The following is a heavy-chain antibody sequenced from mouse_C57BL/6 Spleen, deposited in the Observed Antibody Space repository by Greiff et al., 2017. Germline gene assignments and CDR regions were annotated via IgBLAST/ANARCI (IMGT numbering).Heavy chain of an antibody. V-gene: IGHV1-15*01. CDR2: IDPETGGT. CDR3: TREVGDY. Sequence: QVQLQQSGAELVRPGASVTLSCKASGYTFTDYEMHWVKQTPVHGLEWIGAIDPETGGTAYNQKFKGKAILTANKSSRTAYMELRSLTAEDSAVYYCTREVGDYWGQGTTLTVSS. D-gene: IGHD1-3*01. J-gene: IGHJ2*01. CDR1: GYTFTDYE.